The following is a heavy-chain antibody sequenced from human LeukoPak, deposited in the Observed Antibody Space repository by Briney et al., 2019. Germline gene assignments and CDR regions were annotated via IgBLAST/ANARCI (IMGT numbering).Heavy chain of an antibody. CDR3: AKDSMAAAGTSAFDY. CDR2: ISWNSGSI. Sequence: PGRSLGLSCAASGFTFDDYAMHWVRQAPGKGLDWVSGISWNSGSIGYADSVKGRFTISRDNAKNSLYLQMNSLRAEDTALYYCAKDSMAAAGTSAFDYWGQGTLVTVSS. V-gene: IGHV3-9*01. CDR1: GFTFDDYA. D-gene: IGHD6-13*01. J-gene: IGHJ4*02.